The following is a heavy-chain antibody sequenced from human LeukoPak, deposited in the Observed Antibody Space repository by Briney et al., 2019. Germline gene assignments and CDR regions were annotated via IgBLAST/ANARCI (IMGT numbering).Heavy chain of an antibody. CDR3: ARLVAARSTYYFDY. Sequence: GGSLRLSCAASGFTFSSYSINWVRQAPGKGLEWVSSINRGSSYIYYADSVKGRFTISRDNAKNSLYLQMDSLRVEDTAVYYCARLVAARSTYYFDYWGQGTLVTVSS. J-gene: IGHJ4*02. D-gene: IGHD6-6*01. V-gene: IGHV3-21*01. CDR2: INRGSSYI. CDR1: GFTFSSYS.